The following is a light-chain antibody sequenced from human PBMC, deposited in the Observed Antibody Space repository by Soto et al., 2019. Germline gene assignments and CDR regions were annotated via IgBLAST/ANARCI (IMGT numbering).Light chain of an antibody. J-gene: IGLJ2*01. V-gene: IGLV1-40*01. CDR3: QSYDSSLSGWL. CDR2: GNS. Sequence: QSVLTQPPSVTGALGQRVTISCTGSSSNIGAGYDVHWYQQLPGTAPKLLIYGNSNRPSGVPDRFSGSKSGTSASLAITGLLAEDDADYYCQSYDSSLSGWLFGGGTKLTVL. CDR1: SSNIGAGYD.